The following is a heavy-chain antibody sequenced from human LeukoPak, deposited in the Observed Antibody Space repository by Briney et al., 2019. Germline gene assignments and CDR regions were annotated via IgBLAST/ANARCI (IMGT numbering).Heavy chain of an antibody. D-gene: IGHD3-10*01. J-gene: IGHJ5*02. CDR2: INPNSGGT. CDR1: GYTFTGYY. V-gene: IGHV1-2*02. CDR3: AKTRIRGIWFDP. Sequence: ASVKVSCKASGYTFTGYYMHWVRQAPGQGLEWMGWINPNSGGTNYAQKFQGRVTMTRDTSISTAYMELSRLRSDDTAVYYCAKTRIRGIWFDPWGQGTLVTVSS.